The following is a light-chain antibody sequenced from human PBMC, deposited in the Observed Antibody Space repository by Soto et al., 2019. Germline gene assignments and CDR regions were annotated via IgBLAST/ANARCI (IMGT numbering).Light chain of an antibody. CDR3: QQYSNWPPWT. J-gene: IGKJ1*01. CDR2: KAS. Sequence: DIQMTQSPSTLSASVGDRVTITCRASQSISSWLAWYQQKPGRAPKFLIYKASNLESGVPSRFSGSGSGTEFTLTISSLQSEDFAVYYCQQYSNWPPWTFGQGTKVDIK. V-gene: IGKV1-5*03. CDR1: QSISSW.